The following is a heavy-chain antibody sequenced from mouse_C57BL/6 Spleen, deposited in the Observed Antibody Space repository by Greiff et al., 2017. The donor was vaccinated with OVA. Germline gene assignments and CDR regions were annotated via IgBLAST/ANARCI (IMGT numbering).Heavy chain of an antibody. CDR1: GYTFTSYW. J-gene: IGHJ1*03. CDR3: AKGYFDV. V-gene: IGHV1-72*01. Sequence: VQLQQPGAELVKPGASVKMSCKASGYTFTSYWMHWVKQRPGRGLEWMGRIDPNRGGAKDNEKLKSKATLTVDKPSRTAYMQLSSLTAGDSAVYYCAKGYFDVWGTGTTVTVSS. CDR2: IDPNRGGA.